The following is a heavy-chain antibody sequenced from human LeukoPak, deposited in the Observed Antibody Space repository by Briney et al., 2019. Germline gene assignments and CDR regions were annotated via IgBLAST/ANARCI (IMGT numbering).Heavy chain of an antibody. CDR1: GGSIDITNY. D-gene: IGHD1-26*01. V-gene: IGHV4-4*02. CDR2: IAHDGTT. Sequence: SETLSLTCGVSGGSIDITNYWSWVRQAPGKGLEWIGEIAHDGTTNYNPSLKSRVAMSFDRANNQFSLSLTSVTAADTAVYYCTREDRPYCPFAYWGQGVLVTVSS. CDR3: TREDRPYCPFAY. J-gene: IGHJ4*02.